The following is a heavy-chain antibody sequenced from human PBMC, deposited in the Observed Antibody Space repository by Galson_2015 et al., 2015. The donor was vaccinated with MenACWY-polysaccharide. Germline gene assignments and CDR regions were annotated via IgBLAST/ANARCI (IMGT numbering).Heavy chain of an antibody. CDR1: GYTFTTYD. V-gene: IGHV1-8*01. CDR3: ARALKITYARVIVNWNFDY. CDR2: MNPNSGNT. J-gene: IGHJ4*02. D-gene: IGHD3-16*02. Sequence: SVKVSCKASGYTFTTYDINWVRQATGQGLEWMGWMNPNSGNTGYAQKFQGRVTMTRNTSISTAYMDLSSLRSEDTAVYYCARALKITYARVIVNWNFDYSGQETLVAVSS.